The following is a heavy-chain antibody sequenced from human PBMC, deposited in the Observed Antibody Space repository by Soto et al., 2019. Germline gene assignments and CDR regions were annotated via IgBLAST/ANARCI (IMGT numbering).Heavy chain of an antibody. D-gene: IGHD3-16*01. Sequence: SETLSLTCTVSGGSISSGDYYWSWIRQPPGKGLEWIGYIYYSGSTYYNPSLKSRITMLVDTSKNQFSLKLSSVTAADTSVYYCPRDGALGKGSRQRFDYFNQGTLVTVSS. CDR3: PRDGALGKGSRQRFDY. J-gene: IGHJ4*02. CDR2: IYYSGST. V-gene: IGHV4-30-4*01. CDR1: GGSISSGDYY.